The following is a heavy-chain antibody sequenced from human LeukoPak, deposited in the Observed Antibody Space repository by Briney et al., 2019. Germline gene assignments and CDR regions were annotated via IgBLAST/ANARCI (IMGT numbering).Heavy chain of an antibody. D-gene: IGHD1-26*01. CDR2: IRSKAYGGTT. J-gene: IGHJ4*02. Sequence: PGGSLRLSCAASGFSFSSYAMSWVRQAPGKGLEWVGFIRSKAYGGTTECAASVKGRFTISRDDSKSIAYLQMNSLKTEDTAVYYCTRVSGSYPDTRYFDYWGQGTLVTVSS. CDR1: GFSFSSYA. CDR3: TRVSGSYPDTRYFDY. V-gene: IGHV3-49*04.